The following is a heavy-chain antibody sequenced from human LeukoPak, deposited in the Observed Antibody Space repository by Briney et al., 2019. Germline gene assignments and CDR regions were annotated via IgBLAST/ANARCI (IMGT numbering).Heavy chain of an antibody. J-gene: IGHJ4*02. D-gene: IGHD3-22*01. V-gene: IGHV1-8*03. Sequence: ASVKVSCKASGYTFTSYDINWVRQANGQGLEWMGWMNPNSGNTGYAQKFQGRVTITRNTSISTAYMELSSLRSEDTAVYYCARGGAGGDSSGYYFPYWGQGTLVTVSS. CDR3: ARGGAGGDSSGYYFPY. CDR1: GYTFTSYD. CDR2: MNPNSGNT.